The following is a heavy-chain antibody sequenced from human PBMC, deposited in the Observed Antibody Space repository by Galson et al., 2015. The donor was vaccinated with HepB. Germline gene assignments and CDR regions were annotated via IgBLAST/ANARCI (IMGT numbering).Heavy chain of an antibody. D-gene: IGHD3-10*01. Sequence: SLRLSCAVSGFTFSSHAFHWVRQAPGRGLEWVALISSDYTSKFYADSVKGRLSISRDNSKDTVYLQMNSPRDEDAAVYYCASDCDGSGSFYNMLGYWGQGTMVTVSS. CDR3: ASDCDGSGSFYNMLGY. V-gene: IGHV3-30*07. J-gene: IGHJ4*02. CDR2: ISSDYTSK. CDR1: GFTFSSHA.